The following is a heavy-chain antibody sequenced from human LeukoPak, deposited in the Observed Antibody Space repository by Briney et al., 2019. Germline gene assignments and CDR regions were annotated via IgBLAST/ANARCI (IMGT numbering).Heavy chain of an antibody. Sequence: GRSLRLSCAASGFTFSSYAMHWVRQAPGKGLEWVAVISYDGSSKYYADSVKGRFTISRDNSKNTLYLQMNSLRAEDTAVYYCARDFQIQLWQPYFYYGMDVWGQGTTVTVSS. D-gene: IGHD5-18*01. CDR2: ISYDGSSK. CDR1: GFTFSSYA. CDR3: ARDFQIQLWQPYFYYGMDV. J-gene: IGHJ6*02. V-gene: IGHV3-30-3*01.